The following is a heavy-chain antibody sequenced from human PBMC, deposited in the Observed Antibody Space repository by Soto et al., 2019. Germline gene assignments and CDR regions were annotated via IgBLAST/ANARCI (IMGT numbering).Heavy chain of an antibody. Sequence: SETLSLTCTVSGGSISSYYWSWIRQPPGKGLEWIGYIYYRGSTNYNPSLKSRVTISVDTSKNQFSLKLSSVTAADTAVYYCARGGITGSVWYYYYMDVWGKGTTVTVSS. V-gene: IGHV4-59*01. CDR2: IYYRGST. D-gene: IGHD1-20*01. CDR1: GGSISSYY. CDR3: ARGGITGSVWYYYYMDV. J-gene: IGHJ6*03.